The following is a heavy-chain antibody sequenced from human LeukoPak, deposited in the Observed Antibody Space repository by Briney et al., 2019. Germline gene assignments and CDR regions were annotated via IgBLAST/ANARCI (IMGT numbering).Heavy chain of an antibody. CDR3: ERTLGSSSWYYFDY. V-gene: IGHV3-21*01. Sequence: RAGGSLRLYCAASGFTFSSYHMNWVRQAPGKGLEWVSSISSSSMYIYYADSVKGRFTISRDNAKNSLYLQMNSLRAEDTAMYYCERTLGSSSWYYFDYWGQGTLVTVSS. D-gene: IGHD6-13*01. CDR2: ISSSSMYI. CDR1: GFTFSSYH. J-gene: IGHJ4*02.